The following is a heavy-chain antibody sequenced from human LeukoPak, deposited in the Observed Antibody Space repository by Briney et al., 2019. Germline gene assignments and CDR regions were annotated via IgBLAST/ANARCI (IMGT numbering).Heavy chain of an antibody. CDR3: ARSTRATYFDY. CDR2: IYYSGST. CDR1: GGSISSGGYY. V-gene: IGHV4-31*03. D-gene: IGHD2-2*01. Sequence: SETLSLTCTVSGGSISSGGYYWSWIRQHPGKGLEWIGYIYYSGSTYYNPSHKSRVTISVDTSKDQFSLKLSSVTAADTAVYYCARSTRATYFDYWGQGTLVTVSS. J-gene: IGHJ4*02.